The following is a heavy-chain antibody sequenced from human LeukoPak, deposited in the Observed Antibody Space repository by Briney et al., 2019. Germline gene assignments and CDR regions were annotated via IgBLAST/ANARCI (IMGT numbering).Heavy chain of an antibody. V-gene: IGHV3-7*01. CDR1: GLIYSSSW. D-gene: IGHD5-18*01. J-gene: IGHJ4*02. CDR2: IKDGASDK. CDR3: ADLGYSD. Sequence: GWSVRLSCVASGLIYSSSWLTWARQAAGRGLEWVATIKDGASDKYYVDSVKGRFSISRNNAKISLYLQMNSLRPEDTAMYYCADLGYSDWGEGTLVTVSS.